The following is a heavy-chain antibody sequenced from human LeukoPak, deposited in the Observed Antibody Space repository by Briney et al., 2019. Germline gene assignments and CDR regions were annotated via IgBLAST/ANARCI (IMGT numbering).Heavy chain of an antibody. CDR1: GGSISSHY. J-gene: IGHJ4*02. CDR3: ATLMVVTARGGDY. D-gene: IGHD2-21*02. V-gene: IGHV4-59*11. Sequence: PSETLSLTCTVSGGSISSHYWSWIRPPPGKGLEWIGYIYYSGSTNYNPSLKSRVTISVDTSKNQFSLKLSSVTAADTAVYYCATLMVVTARGGDYWGQGTLVTVSS. CDR2: IYYSGST.